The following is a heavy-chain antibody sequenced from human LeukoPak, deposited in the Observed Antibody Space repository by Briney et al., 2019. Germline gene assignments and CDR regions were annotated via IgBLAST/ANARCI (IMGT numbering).Heavy chain of an antibody. J-gene: IGHJ4*02. V-gene: IGHV3-23*01. D-gene: IGHD1-26*01. CDR2: ITTDDST. Sequence: GGSLRLSCAASGFTFSTYVMNWVRQAPGKGLEWVSHITTDDSTYYPDSVKGRFTVSRDSSKNTLYLQMNSLRADDTAVYYCAKGLSESIYDALDSWGQGTLVTVSS. CDR3: AKGLSESIYDALDS. CDR1: GFTFSTYV.